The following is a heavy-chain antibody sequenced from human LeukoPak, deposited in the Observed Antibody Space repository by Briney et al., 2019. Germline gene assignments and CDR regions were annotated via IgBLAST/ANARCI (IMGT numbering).Heavy chain of an antibody. Sequence: GSLRLSCAASGFTFSSYAMSWVRQAPGKGLEWVSAISGSGGSTYYADSVKGRFTISRDNSKNTLYLQMNSLRAEDTAVYYCATLDTAMVTEFDYWGQGTLVTVSS. CDR3: ATLDTAMVTEFDY. V-gene: IGHV3-23*01. CDR2: ISGSGGST. D-gene: IGHD5-18*01. CDR1: GFTFSSYA. J-gene: IGHJ4*02.